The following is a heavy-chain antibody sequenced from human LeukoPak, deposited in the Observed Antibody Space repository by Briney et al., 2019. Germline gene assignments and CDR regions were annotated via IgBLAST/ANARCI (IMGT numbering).Heavy chain of an antibody. CDR2: ISSSSYI. Sequence: PGGSLRLSCAASGFTFSSYSMNWVRQAPGKGLEWVSSISSSSYIYYADSVKGRFTISRDNAKNSLYLQMNSLRAEDTAVYYCARVRPAVDAFDIWGQGTMVTVSS. CDR1: GFTFSSYS. CDR3: ARVRPAVDAFDI. V-gene: IGHV3-21*01. D-gene: IGHD2-2*01. J-gene: IGHJ3*02.